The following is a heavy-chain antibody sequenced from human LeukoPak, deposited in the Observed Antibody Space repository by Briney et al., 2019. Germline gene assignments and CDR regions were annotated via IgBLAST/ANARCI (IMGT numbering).Heavy chain of an antibody. D-gene: IGHD5-12*01. CDR2: IYTSGST. CDR3: ARDVRGRYRRYDYPPDYYYYYMEV. J-gene: IGHJ6*03. V-gene: IGHV4-4*07. Sequence: PSETLSLTCTVSGGSISSYYWSWIRQPAGKGLEWIGRIYTSGSTNYNPSLKSRVTMSVDTSKHQFSLKLRSVTAADTAVYYCARDVRGRYRRYDYPPDYYYYYMEVWGKGTTVTVSS. CDR1: GGSISSYY.